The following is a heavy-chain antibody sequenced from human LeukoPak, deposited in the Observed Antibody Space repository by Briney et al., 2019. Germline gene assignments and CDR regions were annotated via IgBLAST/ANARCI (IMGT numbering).Heavy chain of an antibody. V-gene: IGHV3-7*01. CDR3: ARDNSGFDD. D-gene: IGHD6-19*01. J-gene: IGHJ4*02. Sequence: PGGPLRLSCEASGFTFNNYWMAWVRQAPGKGLEWVANIRHDGSARYYGDSVQGRFTISRDDAKNSLFLQMNSLRADDTALYYCARDNSGFDDWGQGTMVTVSS. CDR1: GFTFNNYW. CDR2: IRHDGSAR.